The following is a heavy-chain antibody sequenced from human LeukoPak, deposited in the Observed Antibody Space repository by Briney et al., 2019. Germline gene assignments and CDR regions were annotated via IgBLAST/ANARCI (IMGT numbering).Heavy chain of an antibody. CDR3: ARALVRFRFDY. V-gene: IGHV3-48*03. CDR1: GFTFSSYE. D-gene: IGHD3-3*01. CDR2: ISSGGGST. J-gene: IGHJ4*02. Sequence: PGGSLRLSCAASGFTFSSYEMNWVRQAPGKGLEWLSYISSGGGSTYYADSVRGRFTISRDNAKYSLYPQMNSLRAEDTAVYYCARALVRFRFDYWGQGTLVTVSS.